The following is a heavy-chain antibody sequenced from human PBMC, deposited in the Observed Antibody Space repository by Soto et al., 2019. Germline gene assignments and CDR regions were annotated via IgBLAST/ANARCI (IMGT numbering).Heavy chain of an antibody. CDR2: ISSSSSTI. CDR1: GFTFSSYS. J-gene: IGHJ6*02. CDR3: ARDLKQLWTYYYYGMDV. V-gene: IGHV3-48*02. D-gene: IGHD5-18*01. Sequence: GGSLRLSCAASGFTFSSYSMNWVRQAPGKGLEWVSYISSSSSTIYYADSVKGRFTISRDNAKNSLYLQMNSLRDEDTAVYYCARDLKQLWTYYYYGMDVWGQGTTVTVSS.